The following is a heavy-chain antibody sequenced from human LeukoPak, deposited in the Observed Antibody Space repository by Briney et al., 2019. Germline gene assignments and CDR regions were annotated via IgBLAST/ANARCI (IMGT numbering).Heavy chain of an antibody. J-gene: IGHJ6*04. V-gene: IGHV1-69*10. CDR2: FIPVLGTA. CDR3: AGIPVFGVVLHQEPV. Sequence: SVKVSCKASGGTFSDYALNWVRQAPGQGLEWMGVFIPVLGTANSTQNFQDRVSITAGISTHTVYMELSSLKSEDTAVYFCAGIPVFGVVLHQEPVWGKGTTVTVSS. D-gene: IGHD2-8*01. CDR1: GGTFSDYA.